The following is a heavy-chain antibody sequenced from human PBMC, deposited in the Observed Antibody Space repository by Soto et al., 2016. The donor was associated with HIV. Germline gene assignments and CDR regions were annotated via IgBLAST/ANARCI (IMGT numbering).Heavy chain of an antibody. Sequence: QVQLQQWGAGLLKPSETLSLTCAVYGGSFSGYSWTWIRQPPGKGLTWIGEINHGGNTKYSPSLKSRVTMTLDTSKNQYSLKLNSVTAADTAVYYCARGVGLQGVFPDYWGQGTLVTVSS. CDR1: GGSFSGYS. CDR2: INHGGNT. CDR3: ARGVGLQGVFPDY. V-gene: IGHV4-34*02. D-gene: IGHD3-10*01. J-gene: IGHJ4*01.